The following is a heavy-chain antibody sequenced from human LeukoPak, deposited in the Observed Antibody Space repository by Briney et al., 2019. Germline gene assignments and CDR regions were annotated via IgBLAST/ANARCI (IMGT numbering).Heavy chain of an antibody. V-gene: IGHV1-2*02. CDR3: ARVRSSIAARPPFDY. J-gene: IGHJ4*02. Sequence: ASVKVSCKASGYTFTGYYMHWVRQAPGQGLEWSGWINPNSGGTNYAQKFQGRDTMTRDTSISTAYMELSRLRSDDTAVYYCARVRSSIAARPPFDYWGQGTLVTVSS. CDR2: INPNSGGT. CDR1: GYTFTGYY. D-gene: IGHD6-6*01.